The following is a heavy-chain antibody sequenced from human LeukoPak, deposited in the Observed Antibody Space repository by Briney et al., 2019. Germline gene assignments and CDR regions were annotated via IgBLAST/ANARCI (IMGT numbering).Heavy chain of an antibody. CDR1: GGSFSGYY. Sequence: KTSETLSLTCAVYGGSFSGYYWSWIRQPPGKGLEWIGEINHSGSTNYNPSLKSRVTISADTSKNQFSLKLSSVTAADTAVYYCARPREDYYDSSGRDAFDIWGQGTMVTVSS. CDR2: INHSGST. V-gene: IGHV4-34*01. J-gene: IGHJ3*02. D-gene: IGHD3-22*01. CDR3: ARPREDYYDSSGRDAFDI.